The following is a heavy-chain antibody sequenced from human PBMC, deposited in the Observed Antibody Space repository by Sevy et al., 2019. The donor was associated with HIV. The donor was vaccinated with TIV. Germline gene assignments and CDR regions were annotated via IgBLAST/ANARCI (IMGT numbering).Heavy chain of an antibody. Sequence: GGSLRLSCAASGFTFSDHYMEWVRQAPGKGLEWVGHIRNKADSYTTEYAASVKGRFTISRADSKNSLYLLMNSLKTEDTAVYYCATHAGIAAAGRVFDYWGQGTLVTVSS. V-gene: IGHV3-72*01. J-gene: IGHJ4*02. CDR2: IRNKADSYTT. D-gene: IGHD6-13*01. CDR1: GFTFSDHY. CDR3: ATHAGIAAAGRVFDY.